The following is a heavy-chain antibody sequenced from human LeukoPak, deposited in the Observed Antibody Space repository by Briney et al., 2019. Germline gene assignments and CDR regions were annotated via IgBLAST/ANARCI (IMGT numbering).Heavy chain of an antibody. V-gene: IGHV3-23*01. Sequence: GGSLRLSCAASGFTFSSYAMSWVRRAPGKGLEWVSAISGSGGSTYYADSVKGRFTISRDNSKNTLYLQMNSLRAEDTAVYYCAARVAVAGRSFDYWGQGTLVTVSS. CDR3: AARVAVAGRSFDY. D-gene: IGHD6-19*01. CDR1: GFTFSSYA. CDR2: ISGSGGST. J-gene: IGHJ4*02.